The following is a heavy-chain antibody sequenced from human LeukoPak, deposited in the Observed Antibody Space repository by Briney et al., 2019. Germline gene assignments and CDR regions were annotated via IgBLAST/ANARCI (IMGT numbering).Heavy chain of an antibody. J-gene: IGHJ4*02. D-gene: IGHD3-22*01. Sequence: SETLSLTCTVSGYSISSGYYWGWLRQPPGKGLEWIGSIYHSGSTYYNPSLKSRVTISVGTSKNQFSLKLNSVTAADTAVYYCARAAIYYDSSGYYYWGQGTLVTVSS. CDR2: IYHSGST. V-gene: IGHV4-38-2*02. CDR3: ARAAIYYDSSGYYY. CDR1: GYSISSGYY.